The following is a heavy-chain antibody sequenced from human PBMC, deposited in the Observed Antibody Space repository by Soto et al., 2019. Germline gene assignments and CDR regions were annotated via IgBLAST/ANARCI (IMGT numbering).Heavy chain of an antibody. CDR3: ARGPLYYFDY. J-gene: IGHJ4*02. CDR2: ISSRSTNT. V-gene: IGHV3-21*02. Sequence: EVQLVESGGGLVKPGGSLRLSCEASGFTFSSYTLNWVRRAPGKGLEWVSSISSRSTNTHYADSARGRFTISRDNAKRSLYLQMNSLRAEDTAVYYCARGPLYYFDYWGQGTLVTVSS. CDR1: GFTFSSYT.